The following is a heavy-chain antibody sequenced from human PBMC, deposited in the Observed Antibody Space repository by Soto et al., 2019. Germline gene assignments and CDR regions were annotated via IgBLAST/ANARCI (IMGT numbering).Heavy chain of an antibody. Sequence: EVQLLESGGGLVQPGGSLRLSCAASGFPFSSYAMSWVRQVPGKGLEWVSAISHSGGSTYYADSVKGRFTISRDNSKNTLHLQMTSLTAEDTAVYFCEKDRCSTGCYFDYWGQGNLVTVSS. CDR1: GFPFSSYA. V-gene: IGHV3-23*01. J-gene: IGHJ4*02. CDR3: EKDRCSTGCYFDY. D-gene: IGHD2-2*01. CDR2: ISHSGGST.